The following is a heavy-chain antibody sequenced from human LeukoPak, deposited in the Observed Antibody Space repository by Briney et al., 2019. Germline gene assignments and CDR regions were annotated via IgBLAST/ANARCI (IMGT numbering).Heavy chain of an antibody. CDR3: ARGEQLEN. Sequence: PGGSLRLSCAASGFTFSSFGMHWVRQAPGKGLEWVAIKKYYADSLRGRFTISRDNSKNTLYLQMNSLRAEDTAVYYCARGEQLENWGQGTLVTVSS. J-gene: IGHJ4*02. CDR2: KK. CDR1: GFTFSSFG. V-gene: IGHV3-33*01. D-gene: IGHD6-13*01.